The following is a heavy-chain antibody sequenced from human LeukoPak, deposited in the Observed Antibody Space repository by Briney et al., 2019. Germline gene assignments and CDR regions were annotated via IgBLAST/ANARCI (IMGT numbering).Heavy chain of an antibody. V-gene: IGHV3-30*18. CDR1: GFTFSSYG. D-gene: IGHD3-10*01. CDR3: AKDSPYGSGTGWFDP. CDR2: ISYDGSNK. Sequence: GGSLRLSCAASGFTFSSYGMHWVRQAPRKGLEWVSVISYDGSNKYYADSVKGRFTISRDNSKNTLYLQMNSPRAEDTAVYYCAKDSPYGSGTGWFDPWGQGTLVTVSS. J-gene: IGHJ5*02.